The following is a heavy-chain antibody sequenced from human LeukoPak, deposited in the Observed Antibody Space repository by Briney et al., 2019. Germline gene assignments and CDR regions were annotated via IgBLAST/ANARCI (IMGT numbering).Heavy chain of an antibody. V-gene: IGHV3-74*01. CDR1: GFPFSSYW. J-gene: IGHJ4*02. CDR2: INSDGSST. Sequence: PGGSLRLSCAASGFPFSSYWMHWVRQAPGKGLVWVSRINSDGSSTSYADSVKGRFTISRDNAKNTLYLQMNSLRAEDTAVYYCARDLGSFGELLGFDYWGQGTLVTVSS. D-gene: IGHD3-10*01. CDR3: ARDLGSFGELLGFDY.